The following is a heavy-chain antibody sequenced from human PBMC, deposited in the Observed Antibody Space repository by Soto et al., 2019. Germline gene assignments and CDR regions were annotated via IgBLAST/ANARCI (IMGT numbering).Heavy chain of an antibody. CDR1: GYTFTGYY. Sequence: ASVKVSCKASGYTFTGYYMHWVRQAPGQGLEWMGWINPNSGGTNYAQKFQGRVTMTRDTSISTAYMELSRLRSDDTAVYYCARRPDRVVKAVYYYYGMDVWGQATTVTVS. V-gene: IGHV1-2*02. J-gene: IGHJ6*02. CDR2: INPNSGGT. CDR3: ARRPDRVVKAVYYYYGMDV. D-gene: IGHD2-2*01.